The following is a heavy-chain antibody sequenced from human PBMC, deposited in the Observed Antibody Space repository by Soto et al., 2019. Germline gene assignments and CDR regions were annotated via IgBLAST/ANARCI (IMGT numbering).Heavy chain of an antibody. D-gene: IGHD4-17*01. CDR1: SGSISSSNW. CDR3: ARRKGSYGDYYFDY. Sequence: QVQLQESGPGLVKPSGTLSLTYAVSSGSISSSNWWSWVRQPPGKGLEWIGEIYHSGSTNYNPSLKSRVTISVDKSKNQFSLKLSSVTAADTAVYYCARRKGSYGDYYFDYWGQGTLVTVSS. J-gene: IGHJ4*02. V-gene: IGHV4-4*02. CDR2: IYHSGST.